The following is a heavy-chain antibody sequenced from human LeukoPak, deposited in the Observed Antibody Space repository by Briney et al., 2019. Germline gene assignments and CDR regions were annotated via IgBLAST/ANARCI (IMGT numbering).Heavy chain of an antibody. CDR3: ARGSLGRITIFGVVISGSDYGMDV. J-gene: IGHJ6*02. CDR1: GFTFSNYW. D-gene: IGHD3-3*01. CDR2: IKQDESEK. V-gene: IGHV3-7*01. Sequence: GGSLRLSCAASGFTFSNYWMSWVRQAPGKGLEWVAVIKQDESEKFYGDSVKGRFTVSRDNAKNSLYLQMNSLRVEDTAVYYCARGSLGRITIFGVVISGSDYGMDVWGQGTTVTVSS.